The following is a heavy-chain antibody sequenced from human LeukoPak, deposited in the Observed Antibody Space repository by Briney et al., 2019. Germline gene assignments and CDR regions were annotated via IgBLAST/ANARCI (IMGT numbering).Heavy chain of an antibody. V-gene: IGHV3-23*01. Sequence: GGSLRLSCAASGFTFSTYAMSWVRQAPGKGLDWVSGISNSGSSTYYADSAKGRFTISRDNSKNTLYLQMNSLRAEDTAIYYCAKADTWFGDFDYWGQGTLVTVSS. CDR3: AKADTWFGDFDY. CDR1: GFTFSTYA. D-gene: IGHD3-10*01. CDR2: ISNSGSST. J-gene: IGHJ4*02.